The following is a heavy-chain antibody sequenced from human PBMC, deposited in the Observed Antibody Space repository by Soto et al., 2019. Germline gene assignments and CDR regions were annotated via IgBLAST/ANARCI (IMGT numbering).Heavy chain of an antibody. CDR1: GFTFSSYG. Sequence: GGSLRLSCAASGFTFSSYGMHWVRQAPGKGLEWVAVISYDGSNKYYADSVKGRFTISRDNSKNTLYLQMNSLRAEDTAVYYCAKETSRFAMIVVGPDAFDIWGQGTMVTVSS. CDR3: AKETSRFAMIVVGPDAFDI. D-gene: IGHD3-22*01. J-gene: IGHJ3*02. V-gene: IGHV3-30*18. CDR2: ISYDGSNK.